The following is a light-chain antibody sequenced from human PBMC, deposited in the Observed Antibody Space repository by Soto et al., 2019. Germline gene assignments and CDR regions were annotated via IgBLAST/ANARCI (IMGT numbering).Light chain of an antibody. Sequence: AIRMTQSPSSFSASTGDRVTITCRASQGISSYLAWYQQKPGKAPKLLIYAASTLQSAVPSRFSDSGSGTDFTLTISCLQSEDFATYYCQQYYSYPPTFGQGTKLEIK. V-gene: IGKV1-8*01. CDR3: QQYYSYPPT. J-gene: IGKJ2*01. CDR1: QGISSY. CDR2: AAS.